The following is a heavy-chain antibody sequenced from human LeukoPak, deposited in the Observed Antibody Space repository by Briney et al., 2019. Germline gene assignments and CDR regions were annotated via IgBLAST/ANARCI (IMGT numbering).Heavy chain of an antibody. J-gene: IGHJ4*02. CDR1: GFTFSSYW. Sequence: PGGSLRLSCAASGFTFSSYWMSWVRQAPGKGLEWVANIKQDGSEKHYVDSVKGRFTTSRDNAKNSLYLQMNSLRAEDTAVYYCARGHYGDDTFDYWGQGTLVTVSS. V-gene: IGHV3-7*04. D-gene: IGHD4-17*01. CDR3: ARGHYGDDTFDY. CDR2: IKQDGSEK.